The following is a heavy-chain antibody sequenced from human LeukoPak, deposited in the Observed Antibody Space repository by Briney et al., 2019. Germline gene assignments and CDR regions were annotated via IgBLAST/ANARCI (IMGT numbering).Heavy chain of an antibody. Sequence: PGGSLRLSCAASRFSFSSFAMSWVRQAPGKGLEWVSSISDSGSSTYYADSVKGRFNISRDNSRNTLYLQMNSLRAEDTAVYYCAKEGTITAHNCDYWGQGTLVTVSS. V-gene: IGHV3-23*01. J-gene: IGHJ4*02. CDR3: AKEGTITAHNCDY. CDR2: ISDSGSST. CDR1: RFSFSSFA. D-gene: IGHD5-12*01.